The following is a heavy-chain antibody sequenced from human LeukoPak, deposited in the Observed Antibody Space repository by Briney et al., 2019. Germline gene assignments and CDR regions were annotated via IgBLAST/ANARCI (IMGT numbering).Heavy chain of an antibody. CDR2: TGVYSGKT. CDR3: AREEFCTTSSCYHNWLDP. CDR1: GYTFTSYG. Sequence: ASVKISCKTSGYTFTSYGISWVRQAPGQGLEWMGWTGVYSGKTKYAQNFQDRVTMTTDTSTSTAYMELRNLRSDDTAVYFCAREEFCTTSSCYHNWLDPWGQGTLVTVSS. J-gene: IGHJ5*02. D-gene: IGHD2-2*01. V-gene: IGHV1-18*01.